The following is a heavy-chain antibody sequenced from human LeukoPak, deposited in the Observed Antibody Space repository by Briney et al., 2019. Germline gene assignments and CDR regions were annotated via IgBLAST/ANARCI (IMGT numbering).Heavy chain of an antibody. V-gene: IGHV3-7*01. CDR2: IKEDGSVE. CDR1: GFTFSSSW. Sequence: GGSLRLSCAASGFTFSSSWMNWVRQAPVKGPEWVANIKEDGSVEQYVDSVKGRFIISRDNAKNSLFLQMISLRTEDTGVYYCVSGRGYWGQGTLVTVSS. D-gene: IGHD2-15*01. CDR3: VSGRGY. J-gene: IGHJ4*02.